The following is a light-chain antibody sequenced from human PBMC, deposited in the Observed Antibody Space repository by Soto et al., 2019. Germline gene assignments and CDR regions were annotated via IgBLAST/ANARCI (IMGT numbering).Light chain of an antibody. Sequence: DIQLTQSPSFLSASVGDRVTITCRASQGISSYLAWYQQKPGKAPKLLIYKASGLESGVPSRFSGSGSGTDFTLTISSLQPDDFATYYCQQYNSYSPLTFGGGTKVDIK. CDR3: QQYNSYSPLT. CDR1: QGISSY. CDR2: KAS. V-gene: IGKV1-5*03. J-gene: IGKJ4*01.